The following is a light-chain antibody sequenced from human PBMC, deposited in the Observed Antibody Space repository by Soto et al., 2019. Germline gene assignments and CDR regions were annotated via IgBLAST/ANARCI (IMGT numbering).Light chain of an antibody. V-gene: IGKV3-15*01. CDR2: GAS. CDR3: QQYNNWWT. Sequence: EIVMTQSPATLSVSTGERATLSCRASQSVSSNLAWYQQKPGQAPRLLIYGASTRATGIPARFSGSGSGTEFTLTSSSLQSEDVAVYYCQQYNNWWTFGQGTKVEIK. J-gene: IGKJ1*01. CDR1: QSVSSN.